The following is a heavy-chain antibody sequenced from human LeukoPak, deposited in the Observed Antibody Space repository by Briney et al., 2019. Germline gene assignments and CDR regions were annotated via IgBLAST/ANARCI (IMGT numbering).Heavy chain of an antibody. D-gene: IGHD3-10*01. J-gene: IGHJ4*02. CDR1: GFTFSNYA. CDR3: ARNYGSGSYFYFDY. V-gene: IGHV3-23*01. Sequence: GGSLRLSCTASGFTFSNYAMTWVRQAPGKGLEWVSSISGTGGRTYSADSVKGRFTISRDNSKNTLYLQMNSLRAEDTAVYYCARNYGSGSYFYFDYWGQGTLVTVSS. CDR2: ISGTGGRT.